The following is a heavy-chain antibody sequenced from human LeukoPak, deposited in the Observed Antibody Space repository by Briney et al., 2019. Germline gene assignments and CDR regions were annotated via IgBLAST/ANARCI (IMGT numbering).Heavy chain of an antibody. CDR3: ARHDEYSSSSPFDY. J-gene: IGHJ4*02. CDR1: GGPISSNSYH. D-gene: IGHD6-6*01. V-gene: IGHV4-39*01. CDR2: IYSSGST. Sequence: WETLSLPCTVSGGPISSNSYHWGRVPQAPGKGVEWIWSIYSSGSTYYNPSLKSRVTISVDTSKNQFSLKLSSVTAADTAVYYCARHDEYSSSSPFDYWGQGTLVTVSS.